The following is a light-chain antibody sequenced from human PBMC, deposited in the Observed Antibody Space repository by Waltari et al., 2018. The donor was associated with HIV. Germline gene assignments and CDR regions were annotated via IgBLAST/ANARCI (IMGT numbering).Light chain of an antibody. Sequence: SFELTQPPPVSVSPGQTARITCSGDALPKQFAYWYQQKPGQAPVLIIYQDTERPAGIPERFSGSSSGTRVTLTVSGVQAEDEADYYCQSADSSGTWVFGGGTKLTVL. V-gene: IGLV3-25*03. J-gene: IGLJ3*02. CDR1: ALPKQF. CDR2: QDT. CDR3: QSADSSGTWV.